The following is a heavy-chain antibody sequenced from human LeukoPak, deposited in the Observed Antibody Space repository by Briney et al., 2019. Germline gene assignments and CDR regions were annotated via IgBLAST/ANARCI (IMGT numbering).Heavy chain of an antibody. CDR2: ISSSSSYK. D-gene: IGHD5-24*01. CDR3: ARAGDGYNSPIDY. J-gene: IGHJ4*02. V-gene: IGHV3-21*01. Sequence: GGSLRLSCVASGFALRTFALNWVRQAPGKGLEWVSSISSSSSYKYYADSVKGRFTVSRDNARNSLYLQMNSLRAEDTAVYYCARAGDGYNSPIDYWGQGTLVTVSS. CDR1: GFALRTFA.